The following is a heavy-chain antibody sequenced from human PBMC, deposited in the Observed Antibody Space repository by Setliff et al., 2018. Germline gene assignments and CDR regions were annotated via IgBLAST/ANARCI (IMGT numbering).Heavy chain of an antibody. CDR1: GYTFAGYY. J-gene: IGHJ6*03. CDR3: ARDRVEDYGGILHYYYYYMDV. CDR2: INPNTGET. D-gene: IGHD4-17*01. Sequence: GASVKVSCKASGYTFAGYYLHWVRQAPGQGLQWMGWINPNTGETDYAPRFQGRVTMTRDTSLSTAYMEVRSLRSDDTAVYYCARDRVEDYGGILHYYYYYMDVWGKGTTVTVSS. V-gene: IGHV1-2*02.